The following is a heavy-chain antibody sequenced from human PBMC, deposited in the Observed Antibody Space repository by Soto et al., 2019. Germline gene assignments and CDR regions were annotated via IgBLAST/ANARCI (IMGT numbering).Heavy chain of an antibody. CDR2: IYWNDYK. D-gene: IGHD7-27*01. CDR3: ALLKLGSPEMTRAVNY. CDR1: GFSLSTTGVG. Sequence: QITLKESGPTLVKPTQTLTLTCTFSGFSLSTTGVGVAWIRQPPGKALEWLALIYWNDYKRYSPSLQSRLSITKDTSKHQVVLTVTNVDAVDTATYYCALLKLGSPEMTRAVNYRGQGTLVTVSS. V-gene: IGHV2-5*01. J-gene: IGHJ4*02.